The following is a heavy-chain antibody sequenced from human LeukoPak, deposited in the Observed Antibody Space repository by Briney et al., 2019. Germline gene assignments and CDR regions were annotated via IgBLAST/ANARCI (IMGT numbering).Heavy chain of an antibody. J-gene: IGHJ4*02. V-gene: IGHV3-7*03. CDR1: GFAFSSFW. CDR2: IKYDEIEK. D-gene: IGHD5-18*01. Sequence: GRSLRLSCAASGFAFSSFWMSWVRQAPGKGPEWVANIKYDEIEKYHVDSVKGRFTISRDNAKNSVYLQMNSLTAEDTAVYYCARDTGALVTHFDYWGQGTLVTVSS. CDR3: ARDTGALVTHFDY.